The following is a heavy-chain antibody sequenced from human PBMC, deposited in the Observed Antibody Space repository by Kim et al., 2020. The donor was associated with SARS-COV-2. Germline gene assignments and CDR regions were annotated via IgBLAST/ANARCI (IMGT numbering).Heavy chain of an antibody. V-gene: IGHV4-39*01. CDR2: IYYNGSP. J-gene: IGHJ4*02. CDR3: ARQSFRRDSSDF. CDR1: DGSISISRYY. Sequence: SETLSLTCTVSDGSISISRYYWGWIRQPPGKGLEWIGSIYYNGSPYYNPSLKGRVTMSVDRSKNQFSLNLRSMTAADTAVYYCARQSFRRDSSDFWGQGTQGTVSS. D-gene: IGHD3-3*02.